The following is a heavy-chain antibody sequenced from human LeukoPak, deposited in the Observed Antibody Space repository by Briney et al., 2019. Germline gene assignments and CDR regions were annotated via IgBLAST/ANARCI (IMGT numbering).Heavy chain of an antibody. V-gene: IGHV3-7*04. CDR2: IKQDGSET. CDR3: ARDEVAVPGGDC. J-gene: IGHJ4*02. D-gene: IGHD5-12*01. Sequence: GGSLRLSCAASGFTISSYWMSWVRQAPGNGLEWLANIKQDGSETSYVDSVKGRFTISRDNAKNLLYLQMNSLRPEDTAVYYCARDEVAVPGGDCWGQGTLVTVSS. CDR1: GFTISSYW.